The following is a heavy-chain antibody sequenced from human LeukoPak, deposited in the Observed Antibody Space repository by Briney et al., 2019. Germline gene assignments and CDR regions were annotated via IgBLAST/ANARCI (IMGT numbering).Heavy chain of an antibody. V-gene: IGHV1-2*02. CDR2: INPNSGGT. CDR1: GYTFTGYY. D-gene: IGHD5-18*01. CDR3: ARDADGQLWLRY. Sequence: ASVKVSCKASGYTFTGYYMHWVRRAPGQGLEWMGWINPNSGGTNYAQKFQGRVTMTRDTSISTAYMELSRLRSDDTAVYYCARDADGQLWLRYWGQGTLVTVSS. J-gene: IGHJ4*02.